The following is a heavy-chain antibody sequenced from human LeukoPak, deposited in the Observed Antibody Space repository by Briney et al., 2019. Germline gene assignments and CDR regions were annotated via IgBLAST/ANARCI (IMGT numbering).Heavy chain of an antibody. V-gene: IGHV3-23*01. CDR1: GFTFNSFC. CDR2: ISGSGGST. CDR3: ANESPFLDY. J-gene: IGHJ4*02. Sequence: AGGSLRLSCAASGFTFNSFCMSWVRQAPGKGLEWVSVISGSGGSTYYADSVKGRFTISRENSKNTLYLQMNSLRAEDTAVYYCANESPFLDYWGQGTLVTVSS.